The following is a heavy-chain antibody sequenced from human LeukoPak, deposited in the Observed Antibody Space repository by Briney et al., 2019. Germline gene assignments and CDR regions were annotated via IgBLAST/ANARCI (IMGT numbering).Heavy chain of an antibody. CDR3: ARDQVLENWFDP. Sequence: PSETLSLTCTVSGGSISSSSYYWGWIRQPPGKGLEWIGSIYYSGSTYSNPSLKSRVTISVDTSKNQFSLKLSSVTAADTAVYYCARDQVLENWFDPWGQGTLVTVSS. J-gene: IGHJ5*02. CDR2: IYYSGST. D-gene: IGHD2-8*02. CDR1: GGSISSSSYY. V-gene: IGHV4-39*07.